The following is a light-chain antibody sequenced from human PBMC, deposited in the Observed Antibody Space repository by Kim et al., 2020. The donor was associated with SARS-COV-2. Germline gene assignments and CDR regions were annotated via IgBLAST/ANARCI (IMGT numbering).Light chain of an antibody. CDR3: SSYTSSSSVV. CDR1: SSDVGGYNY. Sequence: QSVLTPPASVSGSPGQSITNSCTGTSSDVGGYNYVSWDQQHPGKAPKLMIYDFSKRPSGVSNRFSGTKSGNTASLTISGLQAEDEADYYCSSYTSSSSVVFGGGTQVTVL. V-gene: IGLV2-14*01. CDR2: DFS. J-gene: IGLJ2*01.